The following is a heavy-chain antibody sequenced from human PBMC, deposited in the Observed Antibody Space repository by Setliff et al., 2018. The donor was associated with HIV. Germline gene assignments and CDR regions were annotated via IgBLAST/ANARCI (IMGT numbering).Heavy chain of an antibody. D-gene: IGHD4-17*01. V-gene: IGHV4-59*12. CDR1: GAPISSYY. J-gene: IGHJ5*02. CDR2: IYNSGHT. CDR3: ARDIWAYGLMGS. Sequence: SETLSLTCKVSGAPISSYYWNWIRQPPGKGLEWIGYIYNSGHTNYNPSLKSRVTLSLDNSKNQFSLKLTSVTAADTAVYYCARDIWAYGLMGSWGQGTLVTVSS.